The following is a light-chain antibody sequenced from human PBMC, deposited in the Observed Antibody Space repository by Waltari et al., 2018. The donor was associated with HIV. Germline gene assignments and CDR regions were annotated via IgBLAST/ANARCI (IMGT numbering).Light chain of an antibody. CDR2: GAS. J-gene: IGKJ1*01. CDR3: QHYGSSPRWT. V-gene: IGKV3-20*01. CDR1: QSVSSTY. Sequence: EIVLTQSPGTLSLSPGERATLSCRASQSVSSTYLAWYQQKPGQAPRLLMYGASTRATGTPDRFSGSGSGTDFTLTISRLEPEDFAVYYCQHYGSSPRWTFGQGTKVEIK.